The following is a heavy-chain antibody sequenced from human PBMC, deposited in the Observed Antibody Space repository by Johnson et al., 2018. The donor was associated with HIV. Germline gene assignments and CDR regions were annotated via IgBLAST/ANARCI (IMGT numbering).Heavy chain of an antibody. Sequence: QVQLVESGGGVVQPGKSLRLSCVATGFTVRTYGMHWVRQAPGKGPEWVAVISYDGSNKYYADSVKGRFTISRDNSKNTLYLQMNSLRAEDTAVYYCARKARGQGAFDIWGQGTMVTVSS. CDR2: ISYDGSNK. CDR3: ARKARGQGAFDI. J-gene: IGHJ3*02. D-gene: IGHD3-10*01. CDR1: GFTVRTYG. V-gene: IGHV3-30*03.